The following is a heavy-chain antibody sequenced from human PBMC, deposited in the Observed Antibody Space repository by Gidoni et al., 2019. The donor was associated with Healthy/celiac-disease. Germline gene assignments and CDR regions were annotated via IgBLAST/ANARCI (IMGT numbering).Heavy chain of an antibody. Sequence: QVQLVESGGGVVQHGRSLRLSCAASGFTFSRYGINWVRQAPGKGLEWVAVISYDGSKKYYADSVKCRFTISRDNSKNTLYLQMNSLRAEDTAVYYCVRDPNDFWSGYPSYFDYWGQGTLVTVSS. CDR3: VRDPNDFWSGYPSYFDY. V-gene: IGHV3-30*03. CDR1: GFTFSRYG. D-gene: IGHD3-3*01. CDR2: ISYDGSKK. J-gene: IGHJ4*02.